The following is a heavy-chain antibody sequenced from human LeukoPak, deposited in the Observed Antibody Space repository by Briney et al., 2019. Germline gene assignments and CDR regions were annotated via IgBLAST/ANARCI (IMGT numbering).Heavy chain of an antibody. CDR1: GFTFSSYW. V-gene: IGHV3-74*01. CDR2: INRDGSST. CDR3: AREYSSSLTY. D-gene: IGHD6-6*01. J-gene: IGHJ4*02. Sequence: PGGSLRLSCAASGFTFSSYWMHWVRQAPGKGLAWVSRINRDGSSTSNADSVKGRFTISRDNAKNTLYLQMNSLRAEDTAVYYCAREYSSSLTYWGQGTLVTVSS.